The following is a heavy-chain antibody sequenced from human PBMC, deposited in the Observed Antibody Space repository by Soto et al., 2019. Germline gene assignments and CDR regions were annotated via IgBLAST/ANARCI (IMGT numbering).Heavy chain of an antibody. J-gene: IGHJ6*02. D-gene: IGHD6-13*01. CDR1: GFTVSSAY. Sequence: GGSLRLSCAASGFTVSSAYMTWVRQAPGKGLEWVSVIYGGRTTSYADSVKGRFTISRGNSKNTLFLQMNSLRAEDTAVYYCARDRIEAAGTPRFNYYYGMDVWGQGTTVTVSS. CDR2: IYGGRTT. V-gene: IGHV3-53*01. CDR3: ARDRIEAAGTPRFNYYYGMDV.